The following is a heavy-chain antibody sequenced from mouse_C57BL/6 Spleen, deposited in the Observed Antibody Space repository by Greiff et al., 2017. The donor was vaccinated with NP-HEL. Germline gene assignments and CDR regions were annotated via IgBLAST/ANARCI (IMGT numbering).Heavy chain of an antibody. J-gene: IGHJ4*01. Sequence: VQLQQSGAELVRPGTSVKVSCKASGYAFTNYLIEWVKQRPGQGLEWIGVINPGSGGTNYNEKFKGQVTLTHDTSTSTSFMQLSSLTSEYSAVYCCARYYYYGDGYALDYWGQGTSVTVSS. V-gene: IGHV1-54*01. CDR3: ARYYYYGDGYALDY. CDR1: GYAFTNYL. D-gene: IGHD2-4*01. CDR2: INPGSGGT.